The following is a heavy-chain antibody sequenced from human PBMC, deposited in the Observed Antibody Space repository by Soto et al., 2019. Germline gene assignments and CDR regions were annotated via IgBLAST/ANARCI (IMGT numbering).Heavy chain of an antibody. CDR2: IGGGGDT. Sequence: GGSLRHSWAASGLTCATYTMDWVRQATGKGLEWVSGIGGGGDTHYADSVRGRFTISRDNSRSMVVLQMSSLRAEDTGIYYCAKDRHPDGIWSFDFWGQGTLVTVSS. D-gene: IGHD3-9*01. V-gene: IGHV3-23*01. J-gene: IGHJ4*02. CDR3: AKDRHPDGIWSFDF. CDR1: GLTCATYT.